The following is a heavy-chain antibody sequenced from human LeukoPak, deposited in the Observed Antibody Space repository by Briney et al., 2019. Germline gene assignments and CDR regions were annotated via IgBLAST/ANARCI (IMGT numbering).Heavy chain of an antibody. D-gene: IGHD3-10*01. V-gene: IGHV4-39*07. CDR3: ARDRDYYGSGSYIY. CDR1: GGSISSSTYY. Sequence: SETLSLTCTVSGGSISSSTYYWGWIRQPPGKGLEWLGSIYYSGNTYYNPSLKSRVTISVDTSKNQFSLKLGSVTAADTAVYYCARDRDYYGSGSYIYWGQGTLVTVSS. CDR2: IYYSGNT. J-gene: IGHJ4*02.